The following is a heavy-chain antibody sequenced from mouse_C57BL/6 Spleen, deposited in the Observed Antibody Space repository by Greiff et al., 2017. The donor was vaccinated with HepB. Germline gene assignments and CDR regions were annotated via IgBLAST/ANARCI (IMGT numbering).Heavy chain of an antibody. V-gene: IGHV3-6*01. D-gene: IGHD2-13*01. Sequence: EVQLQESGPGLVKPSQSLSLTCSVTGYSITSGYYWNWIRQFPGNKLEWMGYISYDGSNNYNPSLKNRISITRDTSKNQFFLKLNSVTTEDTATYYCARGGDLFAYWGQGTLVTVSA. CDR2: ISYDGSN. CDR1: GYSITSGYY. J-gene: IGHJ3*01. CDR3: ARGGDLFAY.